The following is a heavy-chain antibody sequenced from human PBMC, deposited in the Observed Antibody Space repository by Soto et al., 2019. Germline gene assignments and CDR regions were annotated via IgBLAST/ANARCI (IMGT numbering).Heavy chain of an antibody. CDR2: ITGSGGST. Sequence: EVQLLESGGALVQPGGSLRLSCAASGFTFSRHAMRWVRQAPGKGLEWVSAITGSGGSTYYADSVKGRCTISRDNSKNTLYLQMNSLLTEDTAVYYCAKVMGAYVTQYYFDYWGQGTLFTVSS. V-gene: IGHV3-23*01. CDR1: GFTFSRHA. D-gene: IGHD2-21*02. J-gene: IGHJ4*02. CDR3: AKVMGAYVTQYYFDY.